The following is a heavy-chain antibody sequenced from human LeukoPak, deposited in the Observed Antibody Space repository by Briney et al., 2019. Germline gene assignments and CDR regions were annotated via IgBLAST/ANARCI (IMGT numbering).Heavy chain of an antibody. CDR3: AGRPTGYSSGYIH. D-gene: IGHD5-18*01. CDR1: GITFSNYA. Sequence: GGSLRLSCVASGITFSNYAVSWVRQAPEKGLDWVSVISGSAHKIRYADSVKGRCTISRDNSENIVYLQMNNLRVEDTAVYYCAGRPTGYSSGYIHWGQGTLVTVSS. V-gene: IGHV3-23*01. J-gene: IGHJ4*02. CDR2: ISGSAHKI.